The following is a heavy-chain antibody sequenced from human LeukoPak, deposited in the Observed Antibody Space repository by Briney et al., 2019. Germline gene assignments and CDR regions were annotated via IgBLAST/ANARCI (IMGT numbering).Heavy chain of an antibody. V-gene: IGHV3-74*01. D-gene: IGHD4-23*01. CDR3: ARDSYSGPNY. Sequence: GGSLRLSCAASGFTFSSYWFYWVRQGPGKGLVWVSRINTDGSTKNYADSMKGRFTISRDNAKNTLYLQMNSLRAEDSAIYYCARDSYSGPNYWGQGTLVTVS. CDR2: INTDGSTK. CDR1: GFTFSSYW. J-gene: IGHJ4*02.